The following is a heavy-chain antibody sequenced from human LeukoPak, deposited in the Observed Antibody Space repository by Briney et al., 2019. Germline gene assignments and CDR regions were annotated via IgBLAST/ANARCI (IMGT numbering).Heavy chain of an antibody. CDR2: IYSGGST. J-gene: IGHJ4*02. D-gene: IGHD6-19*01. CDR3: ARSRIAVAGPLDY. V-gene: IGHV3-53*01. CDR1: GFTVSSNY. Sequence: GGSLRLSCAASGFTVSSNYMSCVRQAPGKGLEWVSVIYSGGSTYYADSVKGRFTISRDNSKNTLYLQMNSLRAEDTAVYYCARSRIAVAGPLDYWGQGTLVTVSS.